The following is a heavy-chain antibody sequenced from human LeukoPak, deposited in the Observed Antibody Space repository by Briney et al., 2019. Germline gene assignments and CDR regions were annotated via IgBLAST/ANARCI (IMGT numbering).Heavy chain of an antibody. J-gene: IGHJ6*03. CDR1: GGSISSYY. Sequence: SETLSLTCTVFGGSISSYYWSWIRQPAGKGLEWIGRIYTSGSTNYNPSLKSRVTMSVDTSKNQFSLKLSSVTAADTAVYYCARDLGGSHYYYYYYMDVWGKRTTVTVSS. CDR3: ARDLGGSHYYYYYYMDV. CDR2: IYTSGST. D-gene: IGHD2-15*01. V-gene: IGHV4-4*07.